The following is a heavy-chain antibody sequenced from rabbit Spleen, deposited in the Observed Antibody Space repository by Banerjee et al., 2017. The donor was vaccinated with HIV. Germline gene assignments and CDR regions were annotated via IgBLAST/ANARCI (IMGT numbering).Heavy chain of an antibody. CDR1: GVSFSSNYY. Sequence: QEQLVESGGGLVQPEGSLTLTCTPSGVSFSSNYYMCWVRQAPGKGLEWIACIDSGSSGFTYFASWAKGRFTISKTSSTTVTLQMTSLTAADTATYFCARDSASSFSSYGMDLWGQGTLVTVS. CDR3: ARDSASSFSSYGMDL. V-gene: IGHV1S45*01. J-gene: IGHJ6*01. CDR2: IDSGSSGFT. D-gene: IGHD8-1*01.